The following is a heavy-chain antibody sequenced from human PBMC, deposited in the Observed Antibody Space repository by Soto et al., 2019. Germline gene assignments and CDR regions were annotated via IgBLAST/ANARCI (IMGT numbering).Heavy chain of an antibody. CDR3: ARVAEMATIFSYYYYGMDV. V-gene: IGHV1-18*04. CDR2: ISAYNGNT. D-gene: IGHD5-12*01. J-gene: IGHJ6*02. Sequence: ASVKVSCKASGYTFTSYGISWVRQAPGQGLEWMGWISAYNGNTNYAQKLQGRVTMTTDTSTSTAYMELRSLRSDDTAVYYCARVAEMATIFSYYYYGMDVWGQGTTVTV. CDR1: GYTFTSYG.